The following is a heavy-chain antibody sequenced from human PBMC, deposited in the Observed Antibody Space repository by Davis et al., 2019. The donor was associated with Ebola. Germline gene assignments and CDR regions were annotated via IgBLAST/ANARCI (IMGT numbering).Heavy chain of an antibody. J-gene: IGHJ4*02. D-gene: IGHD2-15*01. V-gene: IGHV3-7*03. Sequence: GESLKISCAASGFSFSTYWMSWVRQAPGRGLEWVANIKQDGGEKYYVDSVKGRFTISRDNAENSLYLQMNSLRAEDTAVYYCARGGYSYYWGQGTLVTVSS. CDR2: IKQDGGEK. CDR1: GFSFSTYW. CDR3: ARGGYSYY.